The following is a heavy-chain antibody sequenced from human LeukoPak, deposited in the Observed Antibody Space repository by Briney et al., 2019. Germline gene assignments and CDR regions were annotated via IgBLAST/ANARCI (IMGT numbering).Heavy chain of an antibody. CDR2: IYYTGST. CDR1: GGSISSYY. D-gene: IGHD3-10*01. J-gene: IGHJ3*02. CDR3: ARDRVMVRGSFILSRIASDI. V-gene: IGHV4-59*12. Sequence: PSETLSLTCTVPGGSISSYYWSWIRQPPGKGLEWIGYIYYTGSTNYNPSLKSRVTISVDTSKNQFSLKLSSVTAADTAVYYCARDRVMVRGSFILSRIASDIWGQGTMVTVSS.